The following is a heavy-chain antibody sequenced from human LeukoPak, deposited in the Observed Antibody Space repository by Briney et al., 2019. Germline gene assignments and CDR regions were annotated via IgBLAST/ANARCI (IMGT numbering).Heavy chain of an antibody. CDR3: ARDYDGSGSYYNKYYYYYYGMDV. D-gene: IGHD3-10*01. CDR1: GFTFSSYG. Sequence: SGGSLRLSCAASGFTFSSYGMHWVRQAPGKGLEWVAFIRYDGSNKYYADSVKGRFTISRDNAKNSLYLQMNSLRAEDTAVYYCARDYDGSGSYYNKYYYYYYGMDVWGQGTTVTVSS. CDR2: IRYDGSNK. V-gene: IGHV3-30*02. J-gene: IGHJ6*02.